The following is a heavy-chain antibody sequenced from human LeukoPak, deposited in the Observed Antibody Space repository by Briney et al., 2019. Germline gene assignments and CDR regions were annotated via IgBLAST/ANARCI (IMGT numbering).Heavy chain of an antibody. V-gene: IGHV5-51*01. CDR2: IYPGDSDT. D-gene: IGHD1-26*01. J-gene: IGHJ5*02. CDR3: ARLVSGVGNWFDP. Sequence: GESLKIYCKCSGYSFTSYWIVWVRQMPGKGLEWMGIIYPGDSDTSSSPSFQGQLTLSADKSISTAYLQWSSLKASDTAMYYCARLVSGVGNWFDPWGQGTLVTVSS. CDR1: GYSFTSYW.